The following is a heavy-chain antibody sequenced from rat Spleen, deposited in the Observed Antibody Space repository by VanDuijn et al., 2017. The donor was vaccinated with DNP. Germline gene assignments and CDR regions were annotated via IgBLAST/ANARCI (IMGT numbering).Heavy chain of an antibody. J-gene: IGHJ4*01. D-gene: IGHD1-1*01. CDR1: GFTFSNYD. V-gene: IGHV5-25*01. CDR3: ARHRDYYSAWGALDA. CDR2: ISTGGGTL. Sequence: EVQLVESGGGLVQPGRSLKLSCVASGFTFSNYDMAWVRQVPGKGLEWVATISTGGGTLYYRDSVKGRFTISRDDAKSTLYLQMDSLRSEDTATYYCARHRDYYSAWGALDAWGQGTSVTVSS.